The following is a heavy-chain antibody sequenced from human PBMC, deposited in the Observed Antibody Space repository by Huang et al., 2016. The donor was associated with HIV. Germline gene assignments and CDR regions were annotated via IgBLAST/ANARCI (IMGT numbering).Heavy chain of an antibody. Sequence: QVQLQESGPGLVKPSETLSLTCTVSGGSMCSYYWGWIRQPPGKGLEWIGYIYYSGSTNYNPSLKSRVTISVDTSKNQFSLRLSSVTAADTTVYYCASASIAARRWFDPWGQGSLVTVSS. J-gene: IGHJ5*02. CDR1: GGSMCSYY. CDR2: IYYSGST. V-gene: IGHV4-59*01. D-gene: IGHD6-6*01. CDR3: ASASIAARRWFDP.